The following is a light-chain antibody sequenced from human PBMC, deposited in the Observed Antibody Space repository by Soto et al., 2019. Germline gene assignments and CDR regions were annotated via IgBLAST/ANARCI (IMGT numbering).Light chain of an antibody. CDR2: ASS. V-gene: IGKV1-39*01. CDR3: QQTYSNPRT. CDR1: QSISIY. Sequence: DIQMTQSPSSLSASVGYRVTITCRTSQSISIYLNWYQQIPGKAPKLLIYASSNLHTGVPSRFSGSASGTDFTLTISSLQPEDSATYYCQQTYSNPRTFGQGTKVDI. J-gene: IGKJ1*01.